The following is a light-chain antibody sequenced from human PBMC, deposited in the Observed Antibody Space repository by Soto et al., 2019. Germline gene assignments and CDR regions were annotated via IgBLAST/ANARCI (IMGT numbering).Light chain of an antibody. CDR3: ATWDGSLPGEV. CDR1: SSNIGNNY. Sequence: QSLLTQSPSVSAAPGQKVTISCSGSSSNIGNNYVSWYQQLPGTAPKLLIYDNNKRPSGSPDRFSGSKSGTSGTLDITGLQTGDEADYYCATWDGSLPGEVFGGGTKLTVL. J-gene: IGLJ2*01. V-gene: IGLV1-51*01. CDR2: DNN.